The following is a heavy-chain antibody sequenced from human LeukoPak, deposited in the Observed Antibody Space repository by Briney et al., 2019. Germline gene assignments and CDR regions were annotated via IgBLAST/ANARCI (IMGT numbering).Heavy chain of an antibody. CDR3: AKDIGSYYDY. CDR1: GFTFSRYG. D-gene: IGHD3-10*01. Sequence: GGSLRLSCEASGFTFSRYGMHWVRQAPGKGLEWVTFIQYDGSKKYYADSVKGRFTISRDNSKNTLYLEMNSLRAEDTAVYYCAKDIGSYYDYWGQGILVTVSS. CDR2: IQYDGSKK. J-gene: IGHJ4*02. V-gene: IGHV3-30*02.